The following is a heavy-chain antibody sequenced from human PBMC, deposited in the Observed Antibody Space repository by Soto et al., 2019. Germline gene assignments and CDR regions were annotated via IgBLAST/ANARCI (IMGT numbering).Heavy chain of an antibody. V-gene: IGHV3-30*18. CDR1: GFTFSSYG. Sequence: GGSLRLSCAASGFTFSSYGMHWVRQAPGKGLEWVAVISYDGSNKYYADSVKGRFTISRDNSKNTLYLQMNSLRAEDTAVYYCAKDPGTLYYYYYYMDVWGKGTTVTVSS. D-gene: IGHD1-1*01. CDR3: AKDPGTLYYYYYYMDV. CDR2: ISYDGSNK. J-gene: IGHJ6*03.